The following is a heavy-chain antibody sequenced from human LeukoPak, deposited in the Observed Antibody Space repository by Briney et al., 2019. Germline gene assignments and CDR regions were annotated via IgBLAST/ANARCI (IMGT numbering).Heavy chain of an antibody. D-gene: IGHD3-3*01. Sequence: GGSLRLSCAASGFTFSSYSMSWVRQAPGKGLEWVANIKEDGSQKNYGDSVKGRFTISRDNAKNSVYLQLNSLRVEDTAVYYCARDFRFLEDYWGQGTLVTVSS. CDR2: IKEDGSQK. CDR1: GFTFSSYS. J-gene: IGHJ4*02. CDR3: ARDFRFLEDY. V-gene: IGHV3-7*01.